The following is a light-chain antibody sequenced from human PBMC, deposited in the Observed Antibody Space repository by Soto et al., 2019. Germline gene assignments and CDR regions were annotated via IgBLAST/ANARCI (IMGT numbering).Light chain of an antibody. CDR3: QQYESFPRT. CDR2: KAT. Sequence: DIPMTQSPSTLSASVGDRVTITCRASQSINNWLACYQQKPGNAPKLFIFKATTLESGVPSRFSGSGSGTEFTLSISSLQPDDVATYFCQQYESFPRTFGQGTKVEIK. J-gene: IGKJ1*01. V-gene: IGKV1-5*03. CDR1: QSINNW.